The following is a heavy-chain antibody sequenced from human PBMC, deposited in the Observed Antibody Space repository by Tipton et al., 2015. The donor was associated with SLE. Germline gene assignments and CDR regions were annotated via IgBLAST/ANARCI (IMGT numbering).Heavy chain of an antibody. V-gene: IGHV3-23*01. CDR1: GFTFSSYA. CDR3: AKDVIAAAGTWYFDY. CDR2: IIGSGGTT. J-gene: IGHJ4*02. Sequence: SLRLSCAAPGFTFSSYAMSWVRQAPGKGLEWVSAIIGSGGTTYSADSVKGRFTMSRDNTKNPLYLQMNSLRAEDTAVYYCAKDVIAAAGTWYFDYWGQGPLVTVSS. D-gene: IGHD6-13*01.